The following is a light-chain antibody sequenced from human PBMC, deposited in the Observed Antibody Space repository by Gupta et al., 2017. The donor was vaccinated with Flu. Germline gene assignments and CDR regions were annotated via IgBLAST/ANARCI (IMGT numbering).Light chain of an antibody. V-gene: IGLV2-14*01. J-gene: IGLJ1*01. CDR1: SSDVGGYNY. CDR3: SSYTSSSTLV. CDR2: EVS. Sequence: QSALTQPASVSGSPGQSITISCTGTSSDVGGYNYVSWYQQHPGKAPKLMIYEVSHRPSGVSTRFSGSKTGNKASLTISGLQAEDEADYYCSSYTSSSTLVFGTGTKVTVL.